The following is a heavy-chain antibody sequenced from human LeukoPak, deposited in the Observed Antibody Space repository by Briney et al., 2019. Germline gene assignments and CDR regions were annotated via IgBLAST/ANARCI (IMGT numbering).Heavy chain of an antibody. D-gene: IGHD6-13*01. CDR2: IYYSGST. CDR1: GGSISSYY. J-gene: IGHJ4*02. Sequence: PSETLSLTCTVSGGSISSYYWSWIRQPPGKGLEWIGSIYYSGSTNYNPSLKGRVTISADTSKSQFSLKLSSVTAADTAMYYCARHGTIYSTTWYDYWGQGTLVTVSS. CDR3: ARHGTIYSTTWYDY. V-gene: IGHV4-59*08.